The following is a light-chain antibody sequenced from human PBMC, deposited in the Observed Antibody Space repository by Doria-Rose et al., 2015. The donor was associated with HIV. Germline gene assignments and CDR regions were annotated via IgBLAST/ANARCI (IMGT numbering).Light chain of an antibody. Sequence: DIRVTQSPSTLSASVGDSVTITCRASQSITRWLAWYQQKPGKAPKLLIHKASLLESGVPSRLSGSGSGTEFTLTISSLQPDDFATYYCQQYNSYSPWTFGPGTKLEIK. CDR3: QQYNSYSPWT. V-gene: IGKV1-5*03. J-gene: IGKJ2*02. CDR2: KAS. CDR1: QSITRW.